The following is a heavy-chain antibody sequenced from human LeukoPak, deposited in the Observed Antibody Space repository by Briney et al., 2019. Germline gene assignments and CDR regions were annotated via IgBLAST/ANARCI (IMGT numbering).Heavy chain of an antibody. J-gene: IGHJ4*02. CDR1: GFTMNSYR. V-gene: IGHV3-48*03. D-gene: IGHD2-21*01. CDR2: ISSSGATM. Sequence: GGSLRLSCAASGFTMNSYRMNWVRQAPGKGLEWVSYISSSGATMYYADSVKGRFTISRDNAKNSLYLQMNSLRTEDAAVYYCARRAIVEVISPSFDSWGQGTLVTVSS. CDR3: ARRAIVEVISPSFDS.